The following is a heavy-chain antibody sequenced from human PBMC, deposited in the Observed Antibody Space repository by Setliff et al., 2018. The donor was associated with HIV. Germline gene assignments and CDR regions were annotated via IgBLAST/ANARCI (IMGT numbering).Heavy chain of an antibody. CDR2: ISSTSNYI. Sequence: PGGSLRLSCAASGFTFSNYAMNWVRQAPGKGLEWVSSISSTSNYIYYADSVKGRFTISRDNAKNSLYLQMNSLRAEDTAVYYCARPIAYYYGMDVWGQGTTVTVSS. D-gene: IGHD6-13*01. CDR1: GFTFSNYA. V-gene: IGHV3-21*01. J-gene: IGHJ6*02. CDR3: ARPIAYYYGMDV.